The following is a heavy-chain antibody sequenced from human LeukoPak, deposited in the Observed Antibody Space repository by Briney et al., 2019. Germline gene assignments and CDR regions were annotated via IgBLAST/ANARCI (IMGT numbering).Heavy chain of an antibody. CDR2: IDGGGSST. Sequence: GGSLRLSCTASGFTFSSYTMTWVRQAPGKGLVWVSRIDGGGSSTSYADSVKGRFSISRDNAKSTLYLQMSSLRAEDTALYYCARGPGSSGGAYVGDYWGPGTLVTVSS. CDR1: GFTFSSYT. V-gene: IGHV3-74*01. J-gene: IGHJ4*01. D-gene: IGHD3-22*01. CDR3: ARGPGSSGGAYVGDY.